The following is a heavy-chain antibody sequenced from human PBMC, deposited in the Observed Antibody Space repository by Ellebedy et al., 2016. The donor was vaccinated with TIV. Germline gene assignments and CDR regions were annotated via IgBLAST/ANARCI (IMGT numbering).Heavy chain of an antibody. D-gene: IGHD3-10*01. CDR3: ARDRETWFGDPTGLDY. CDR2: ISYDGGDE. J-gene: IGHJ4*02. Sequence: PGGSLRLSCAASGFTFSNYAMHWVRQAPGKGLEWVTVISYDGGDEYYADSVKGRFTISSDNSKNTLYLQMNSLRAEDTAVYYCARDRETWFGDPTGLDYWGQGTLVTVSS. CDR1: GFTFSNYA. V-gene: IGHV3-30-3*01.